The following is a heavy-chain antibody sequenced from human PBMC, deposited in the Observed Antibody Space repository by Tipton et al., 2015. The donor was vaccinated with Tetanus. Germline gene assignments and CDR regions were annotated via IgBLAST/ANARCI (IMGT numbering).Heavy chain of an antibody. D-gene: IGHD2/OR15-2a*01. V-gene: IGHV4-61*08. CDR2: VSYSGRT. J-gene: IGHJ3*02. Sequence: TLSLTCTVSGGSVRSGDYSWNWIRQPPGKGLEWLAYVSYSGRTNSNYSLKSRITISQDTSKNQFSLRLTSVTAADTAVYYCAREDYFDISAFDIWGQGTMVTVSS. CDR3: AREDYFDISAFDI. CDR1: GGSVRSGDYS.